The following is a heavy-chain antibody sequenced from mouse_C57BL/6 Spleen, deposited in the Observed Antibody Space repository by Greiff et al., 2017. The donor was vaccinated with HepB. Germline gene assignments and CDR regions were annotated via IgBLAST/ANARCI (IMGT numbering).Heavy chain of an antibody. Sequence: EVQRVESGAELVKPGASVKLSCTASGFNIKDYYMHWVKQRTEQGLEWIGRIDPEDGETKYAPKFQGKATITADTSSNTAYLQLSSLTSEDTAVYYCANQPGYGNYVGFDYWGQGTTLTVSS. CDR2: IDPEDGET. CDR1: GFNIKDYY. J-gene: IGHJ2*01. V-gene: IGHV14-2*01. CDR3: ANQPGYGNYVGFDY. D-gene: IGHD2-1*01.